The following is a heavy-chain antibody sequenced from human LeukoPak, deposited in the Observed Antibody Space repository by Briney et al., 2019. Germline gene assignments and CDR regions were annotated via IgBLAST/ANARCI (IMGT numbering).Heavy chain of an antibody. CDR2: IYYSGST. CDR3: ARSTYHDFWSGYYTGFLVDY. V-gene: IGHV4-39*01. J-gene: IGHJ4*02. CDR1: GGSISSSSYY. D-gene: IGHD3-3*01. Sequence: PSETLSLTCTVSGGSISSSSYYWGWIRQPPGKGLEWIGTIYYSGSTYYNPSLKSRVTISVDTSKTQFSLQLSSVTAADTAVYYCARSTYHDFWSGYYTGFLVDYWGRGTLVTVSS.